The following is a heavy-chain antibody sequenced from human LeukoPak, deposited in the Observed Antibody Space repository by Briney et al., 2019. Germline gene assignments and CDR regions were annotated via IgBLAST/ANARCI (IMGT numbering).Heavy chain of an antibody. CDR1: GGTFSSYA. Sequence: AASVKVSCKASGGTFSSYAISWVRQAPGQGLEWMGGIIPIFGTANYAQKFQGRVTMTRNTSISTAYMELSSLRSEDTAVYYCARVFGSGSYSPDYWGQGTLVTVS. CDR3: ARVFGSGSYSPDY. CDR2: IIPIFGTA. J-gene: IGHJ4*02. V-gene: IGHV1-69*05. D-gene: IGHD3-10*01.